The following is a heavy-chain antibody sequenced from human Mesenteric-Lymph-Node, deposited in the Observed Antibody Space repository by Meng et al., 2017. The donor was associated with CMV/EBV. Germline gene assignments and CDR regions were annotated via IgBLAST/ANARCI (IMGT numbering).Heavy chain of an antibody. Sequence: EGRLVESGGGLVQPGGSLRLSCAASGFNVSDKYMSWVRQAPGKGLEWVCIIYRGDNTYYIDSVKDRFTVSRDNSKNTMYLQMNSLRVEDTAVYYCTGDSVSNPNLDYWGQGTLVTVSS. D-gene: IGHD3-10*01. CDR2: IYRGDNT. V-gene: IGHV3-66*01. CDR1: GFNVSDKY. CDR3: TGDSVSNPNLDY. J-gene: IGHJ4*02.